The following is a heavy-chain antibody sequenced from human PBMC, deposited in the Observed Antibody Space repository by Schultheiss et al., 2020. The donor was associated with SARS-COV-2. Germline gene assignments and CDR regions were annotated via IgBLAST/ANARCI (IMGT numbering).Heavy chain of an antibody. D-gene: IGHD6-6*01. J-gene: IGHJ4*02. Sequence: SETLSLTCTVSGYSISTGYYWGWIRQPPGKGLEWIVSFYHDGSTYYNPSLNSRVTISVETSKNQFSLNVSSVTAADTAVYYCARGAGSSPTDYWGQGTLVTVSS. V-gene: IGHV4-38-2*02. CDR1: GYSISTGYY. CDR3: ARGAGSSPTDY. CDR2: FYHDGST.